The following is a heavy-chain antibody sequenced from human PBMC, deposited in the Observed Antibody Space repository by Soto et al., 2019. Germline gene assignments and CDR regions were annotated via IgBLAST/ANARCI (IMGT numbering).Heavy chain of an antibody. J-gene: IGHJ6*03. D-gene: IGHD6-6*01. CDR2: IYPGDSDT. CDR1: GYSFTSYW. V-gene: IGHV5-51*01. CDR3: ASTSVAARPFDYYYMDG. Sequence: GESLKISCKGSGYSFTSYWIGWVRQMPGKGLEWMGIIYPGDSDTRYSPSFQGQVTISADKSISTAYLQWSSLKASDTAMYYCASTSVAARPFDYYYMDGWGKGTTVTVSS.